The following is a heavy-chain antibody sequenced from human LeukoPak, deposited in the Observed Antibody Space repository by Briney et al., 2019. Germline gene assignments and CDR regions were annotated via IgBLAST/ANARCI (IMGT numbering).Heavy chain of an antibody. CDR1: GYTLTELS. Sequence: ASVKVSCKVSGYTLTELSMHWVRQPPGKGLEWMGGFDPEDGETIYAQKFQGRVTMTRDTSTSTVYMELSSLRSEDTAVYYCARGTEFGDPLLAYWGQGTLVTVSS. CDR3: ARGTEFGDPLLAY. CDR2: FDPEDGET. D-gene: IGHD3-10*01. J-gene: IGHJ4*02. V-gene: IGHV1-24*01.